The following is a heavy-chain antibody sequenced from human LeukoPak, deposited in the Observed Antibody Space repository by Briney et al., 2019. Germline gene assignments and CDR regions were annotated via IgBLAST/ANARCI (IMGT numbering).Heavy chain of an antibody. CDR3: ATDYYDSSGYYYQGLNAFDI. J-gene: IGHJ3*02. CDR2: INPNSGGT. D-gene: IGHD3-22*01. Sequence: ASVKVSCKASGYTFSGYYMHRVRQAPGQGLEWMGWINPNSGGTNYAQKFQGRVTMTRDTSISTAYMELSRLRSDDTAVYYCATDYYDSSGYYYQGLNAFDIWGQGTMVTVSS. V-gene: IGHV1-2*02. CDR1: GYTFSGYY.